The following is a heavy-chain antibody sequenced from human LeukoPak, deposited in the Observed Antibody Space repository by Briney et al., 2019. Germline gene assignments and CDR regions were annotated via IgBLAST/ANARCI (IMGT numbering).Heavy chain of an antibody. CDR1: GYTFTGYY. J-gene: IGHJ6*03. Sequence: ASVKVSCKASGYTFTGYYMHWVRQAPGQGLEWMGWINPYSGGTNYAQKFQGRVTMTRDTSISTAYMELSRLRSDDTAVYYCARVGDIVVVPAAIGYMDVWGKGTTVTVSS. CDR3: ARVGDIVVVPAAIGYMDV. V-gene: IGHV1-2*02. CDR2: INPYSGGT. D-gene: IGHD2-2*02.